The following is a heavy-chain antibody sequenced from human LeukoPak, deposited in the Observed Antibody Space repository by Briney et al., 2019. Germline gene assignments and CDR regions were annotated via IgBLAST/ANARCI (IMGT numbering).Heavy chain of an antibody. CDR2: IYYSGST. D-gene: IGHD4-17*01. CDR1: GGSISSYY. V-gene: IGHV4-59*08. Sequence: SETLSLTCTVSGGSISSYYWSWIRPPPGKGLEWIGYIYYSGSTNYNPSLQSRVTISVDTSKNQFSLKLSSVTAADTAVYYCARQDYGDYVGFDYWGQGTLVTVSS. J-gene: IGHJ4*02. CDR3: ARQDYGDYVGFDY.